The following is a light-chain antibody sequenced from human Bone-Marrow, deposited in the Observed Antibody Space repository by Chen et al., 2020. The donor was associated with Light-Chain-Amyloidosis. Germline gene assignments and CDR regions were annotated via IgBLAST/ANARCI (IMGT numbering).Light chain of an antibody. J-gene: IGLJ2*01. CDR1: SRDIGGYDH. V-gene: IGLV2-23*02. CDR2: GAT. Sequence: QSALTQPSSVSGSPGQSITISCTGTSRDIGGYDHVSWFQKNPGKAPKLIVFGATQRPSGVSPRFSGSKSGNTAYLTISGLQAEDEADYFCSSYAGSATFALFGGGTSLTVL. CDR3: SSYAGSATFAL.